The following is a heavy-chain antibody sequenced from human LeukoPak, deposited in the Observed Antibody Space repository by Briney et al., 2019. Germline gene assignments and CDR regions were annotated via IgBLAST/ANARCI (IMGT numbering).Heavy chain of an antibody. Sequence: PSGTLSLTCAVSGGSISSSNWWSWVRQPPGKGLEWIGEIYHSGSTNYNPSLKSRVTISVDKSKNQFSLKLSSVTAADTAAYYCARGGYPMVRGVEPNWFDPWGQGTLVTVSS. J-gene: IGHJ5*02. CDR1: GGSISSSNW. CDR2: IYHSGST. D-gene: IGHD3-10*01. CDR3: ARGGYPMVRGVEPNWFDP. V-gene: IGHV4-4*02.